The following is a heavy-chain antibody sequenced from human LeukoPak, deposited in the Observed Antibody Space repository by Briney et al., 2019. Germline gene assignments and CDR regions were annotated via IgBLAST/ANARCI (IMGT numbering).Heavy chain of an antibody. V-gene: IGHV1-18*01. Sequence: ASVKVSCKASGYTFTSYGISWVRQAPGQGLEWMGWISAYSGDTNYAQKFQGRVTITADESTSTAYTELSSLRSEDTAVYYCASRYSSGWYYFDYWGQGTLVTVSS. CDR2: ISAYSGDT. J-gene: IGHJ4*02. D-gene: IGHD6-19*01. CDR1: GYTFTSYG. CDR3: ASRYSSGWYYFDY.